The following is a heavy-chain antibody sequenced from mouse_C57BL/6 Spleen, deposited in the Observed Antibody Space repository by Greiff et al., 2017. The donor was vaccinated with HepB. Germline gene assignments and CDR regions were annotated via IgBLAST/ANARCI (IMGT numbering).Heavy chain of an antibody. Sequence: EVKLMESGGGLVKPGGSLKLSCAASGFTFSDCGMHWVRQAPERGLEWIAYISSGSSTIYYADTVKGRFTISRDTAKNTLFLQMASLRSEDTAMYYCARNLYYAMDYWGQGTTVTVSS. J-gene: IGHJ4*01. CDR1: GFTFSDCG. CDR3: ARNLYYAMDY. V-gene: IGHV5-17*01. CDR2: ISSGSSTI.